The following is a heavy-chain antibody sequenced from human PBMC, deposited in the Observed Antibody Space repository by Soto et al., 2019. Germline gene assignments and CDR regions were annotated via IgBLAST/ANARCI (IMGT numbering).Heavy chain of an antibody. Sequence: KPSETLSLTCTVSGGSISSYYWSWIRQPPGKGLEWIGYIYYSGSTSYNPSLKSRVTISVDTSKNQFSLKLSSVTAADTAVYYCARALYYYDSSGYFDYWGQGTLVTVSS. D-gene: IGHD3-22*01. V-gene: IGHV4-59*01. CDR1: GGSISSYY. J-gene: IGHJ4*02. CDR3: ARALYYYDSSGYFDY. CDR2: IYYSGST.